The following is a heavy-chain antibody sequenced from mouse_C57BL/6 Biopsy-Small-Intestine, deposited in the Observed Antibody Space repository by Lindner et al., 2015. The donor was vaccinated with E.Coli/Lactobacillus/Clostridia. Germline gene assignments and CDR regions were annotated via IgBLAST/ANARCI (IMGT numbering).Heavy chain of an antibody. D-gene: IGHD1-1*01. Sequence: VQLQESGGDLVKPGGSLKLSCAASGFTFSSYGMSWVRQTPDKRLEWVATISSGGSYTYYPDSVKGRFTISRDDAKNTLYLQMSSLKSEDTAMYYCARQYYGSSDWYFDVWGTGTTVTVSS. CDR2: ISSGGSYT. V-gene: IGHV5-6*01. CDR1: GFTFSSYG. J-gene: IGHJ1*03. CDR3: ARQYYGSSDWYFDV.